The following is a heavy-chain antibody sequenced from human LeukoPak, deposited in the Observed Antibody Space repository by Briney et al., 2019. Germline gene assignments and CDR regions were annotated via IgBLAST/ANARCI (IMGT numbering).Heavy chain of an antibody. Sequence: ASVKVSCKASGYTFTSYAMNWVRQAPGQGLEWMGWINTNTGNPTYAQGFTGRFVFSLDTSVSTAYLQISSLKAEDTAVYYCARHISGHLESKIDYWGQGTLVTVSS. CDR1: GYTFTSYA. D-gene: IGHD6-19*01. CDR2: INTNTGNP. J-gene: IGHJ4*02. CDR3: ARHISGHLESKIDY. V-gene: IGHV7-4-1*02.